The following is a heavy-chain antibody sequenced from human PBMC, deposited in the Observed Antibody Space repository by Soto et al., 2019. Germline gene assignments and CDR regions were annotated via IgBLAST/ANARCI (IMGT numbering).Heavy chain of an antibody. CDR1: GGSISRDY. J-gene: IGHJ5*02. D-gene: IGHD3-9*01. CDR3: ARASYDILTGYSHLDR. CDR2: IYYSGST. Sequence: SETRSVTCPGSGGSISRDYWSWIRQPPAKGLEWIGYIYYSGSTTYNPSLKSRVTISVDTSKNQFSLKLSSVTAADTAVYYCARASYDILTGYSHLDRWGQGTLVTVS. V-gene: IGHV4-59*08.